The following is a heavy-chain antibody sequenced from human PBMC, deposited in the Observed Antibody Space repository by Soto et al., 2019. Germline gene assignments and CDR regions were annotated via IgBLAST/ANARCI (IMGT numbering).Heavy chain of an antibody. Sequence: GESLRISCQGAGYSFTSYWVGRVRQMAGKGLEWMGIIYPGDSDTRYSPSFQGQVTISADKSINTAYLQWSSLKASDTAMYYCARSMTTVTTDGAFDIWGQGAMVTVSS. CDR2: IYPGDSDT. CDR3: ARSMTTVTTDGAFDI. V-gene: IGHV5-51*01. J-gene: IGHJ3*02. CDR1: GYSFTSYW. D-gene: IGHD4-4*01.